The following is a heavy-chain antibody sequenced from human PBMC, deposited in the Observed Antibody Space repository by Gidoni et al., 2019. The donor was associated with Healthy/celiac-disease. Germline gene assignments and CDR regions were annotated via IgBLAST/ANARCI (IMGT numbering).Heavy chain of an antibody. Sequence: EVQLVESGGGLVQLGGSLRLSCAASGFTFSSYEMNWVRQAPGKGLEWVSYISSSVSTIYYADSVKGRFTISRDNAKNSLYLQMNSLRAEDTAVYYCARTDDYFDAFDIWGQGTMVTVSS. J-gene: IGHJ3*02. D-gene: IGHD4-17*01. V-gene: IGHV3-48*03. CDR2: ISSSVSTI. CDR3: ARTDDYFDAFDI. CDR1: GFTFSSYE.